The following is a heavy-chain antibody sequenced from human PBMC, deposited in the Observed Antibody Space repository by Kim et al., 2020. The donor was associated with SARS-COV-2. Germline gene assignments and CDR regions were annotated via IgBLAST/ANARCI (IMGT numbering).Heavy chain of an antibody. D-gene: IGHD3-3*01. J-gene: IGHJ6*02. CDR3: ARVPTRITIFGVVITPVDYYYGMDV. CDR1: GYTFTSYG. CDR2: ISAYNGNT. Sequence: ASVKVSCKASGYTFTSYGISWVRQAPGQGLEWMGWISAYNGNTNYAQKLQGRVTMTTDTSTSTAYMELRSLRSDDTAVYYCARVPTRITIFGVVITPVDYYYGMDVWGQGTTVTVSS. V-gene: IGHV1-18*01.